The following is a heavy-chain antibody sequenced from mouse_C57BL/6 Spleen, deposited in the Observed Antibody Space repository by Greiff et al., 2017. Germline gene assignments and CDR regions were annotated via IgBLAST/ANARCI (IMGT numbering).Heavy chain of an antibody. D-gene: IGHD1-1*01. CDR1: GFTFSSYT. Sequence: EVHLVESGGGLVKPGGSLKLSCAASGFTFSSYTMSWVRQTPEKRLEWVATISGGGGNTYYPDSVKGRFTISRDNAKKTLYLQNSRLRSEETALYYCARQGDYYGSSSAWFAYWGQGTLVTVSA. V-gene: IGHV5-9*01. CDR2: ISGGGGNT. J-gene: IGHJ3*01. CDR3: ARQGDYYGSSSAWFAY.